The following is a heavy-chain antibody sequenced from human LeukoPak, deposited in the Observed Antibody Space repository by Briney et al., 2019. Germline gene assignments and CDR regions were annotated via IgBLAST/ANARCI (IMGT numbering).Heavy chain of an antibody. CDR3: AKAPVTSCRGAFCYPFDY. Sequence: SGGSLRLSCATSGFSFSGYAMSWVRQAPGKGLEWVSAMSSSDDGRYYAASVRGRFTISRDTSRSTLYLQMNSLRAEDAAVYYCAKAPVTSCRGAFCYPFDYWGQGTLVTVSS. CDR1: GFSFSGYA. J-gene: IGHJ4*02. CDR2: MSSSDDGR. V-gene: IGHV3-23*01. D-gene: IGHD2-15*01.